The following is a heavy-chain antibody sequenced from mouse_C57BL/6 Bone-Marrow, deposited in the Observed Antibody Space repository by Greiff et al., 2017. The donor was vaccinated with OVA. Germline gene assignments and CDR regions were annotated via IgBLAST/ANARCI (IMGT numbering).Heavy chain of an antibody. J-gene: IGHJ3*01. CDR1: GYTFTDYY. D-gene: IGHD2-2*01. Sequence: EVQLQQSGPELVKPGASVKISCKASGYTFTDYYMNWVKQSHGKSLEWIGDINPNNGGTSYNQKFKGKATLTVDKSSSTAYMELRSLTSEDSAVYYCARSSPYGYGAYWGQGTLVTVSA. V-gene: IGHV1-26*01. CDR2: INPNNGGT. CDR3: ARSSPYGYGAY.